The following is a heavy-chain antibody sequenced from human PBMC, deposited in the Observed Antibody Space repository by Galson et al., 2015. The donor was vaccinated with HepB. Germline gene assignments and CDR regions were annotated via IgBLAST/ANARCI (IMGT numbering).Heavy chain of an antibody. V-gene: IGHV4-59*01. CDR2: IYYSGST. Sequence: ETLSLTCTVSGGSISSYYWSWIRQPPGKGLEWIGYIYYSGSTNYNPSFKSRVTISVDTSKNQFSLKLSSVTAADTAVYYCAREHYYYGMDVWGQGTTVTVSS. CDR3: AREHYYYGMDV. CDR1: GGSISSYY. J-gene: IGHJ6*02.